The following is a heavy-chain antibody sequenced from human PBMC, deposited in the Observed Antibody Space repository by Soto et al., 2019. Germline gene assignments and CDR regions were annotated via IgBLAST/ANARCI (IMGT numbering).Heavy chain of an antibody. J-gene: IGHJ4*02. CDR2: IYYSGST. V-gene: IGHV4-30-4*01. CDR3: ARVYSYGFGYFDY. Sequence: PSETLSLTCTVSGGSISSGDYYWSWIRQPPGKGLEWIGYIYYSGSTYYNPSLKGRVTISVDTSKNQFSLKLSSVTAADTAVYYCARVYSYGFGYFDYWGQGTLVTVSS. CDR1: GGSISSGDYY. D-gene: IGHD5-18*01.